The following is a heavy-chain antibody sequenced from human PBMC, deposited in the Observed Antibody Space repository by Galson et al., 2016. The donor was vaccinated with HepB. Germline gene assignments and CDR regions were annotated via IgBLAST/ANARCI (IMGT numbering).Heavy chain of an antibody. CDR2: ISGGGDIT. Sequence: SLRLSCAVSGFTFSYYAMSWVRQAPGKGLEWVSSISGGGDITNYADSVRGRFTISRDNSRNTLYLQMNSLRAEDTAVYYCAKDRGSGYYDLAQKFRISDHWGQGTLVTVSS. J-gene: IGHJ4*02. CDR1: GFTFSYYA. D-gene: IGHD3-22*01. CDR3: AKDRGSGYYDLAQKFRISDH. V-gene: IGHV3-23*01.